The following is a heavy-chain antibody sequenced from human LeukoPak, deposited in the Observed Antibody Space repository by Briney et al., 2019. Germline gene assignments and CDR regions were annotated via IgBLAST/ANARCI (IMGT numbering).Heavy chain of an antibody. CDR3: ARDTASYYYGMDV. J-gene: IGHJ6*02. CDR1: GGSISSGGYY. V-gene: IGHV4-31*03. CDR2: IYYSGST. Sequence: SETLSLTCTVSGGSISSGGYYWSWIRQHPGKGLEWIGCIYYSGSTYYNPFLKSRVTISVDTSKNQFSLKLSSVTAADTAVYYCARDTASYYYGMDVWGQGTTVTVSS.